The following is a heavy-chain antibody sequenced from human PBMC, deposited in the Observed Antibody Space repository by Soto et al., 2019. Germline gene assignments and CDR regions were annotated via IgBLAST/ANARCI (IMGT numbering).Heavy chain of an antibody. Sequence: SVKVSCKASGGTFSSYAISWVRQAPGQGLEWMGGIIPIFGTANYAQKFQGRVTITADESTSTAYMEPSSLRSEDTAVYYCARLNPRGSYRYRTWGDDAFDIWGQGTMVTVSS. CDR2: IIPIFGTA. V-gene: IGHV1-69*13. CDR1: GGTFSSYA. J-gene: IGHJ3*02. D-gene: IGHD3-16*02. CDR3: ARLNPRGSYRYRTWGDDAFDI.